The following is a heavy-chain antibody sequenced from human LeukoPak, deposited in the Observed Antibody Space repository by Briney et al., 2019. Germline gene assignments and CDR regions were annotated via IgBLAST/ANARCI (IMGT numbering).Heavy chain of an antibody. CDR1: GFTFSNAW. V-gene: IGHV3-15*01. CDR2: IKSKTDGGTT. CDR3: TTALTPLRQHSSSSHYFDY. Sequence: GGSLRLSCAASGFTFSNAWMSWVRQAPGKGLEWVGRIKSKTDGGTTGYAAPVKGRFTTSRDDSKNTLYLQMNSLKTEDTAVYHCTTALTPLRQHSSSSHYFDYWGQGTLVTVSS. D-gene: IGHD6-13*01. J-gene: IGHJ4*02.